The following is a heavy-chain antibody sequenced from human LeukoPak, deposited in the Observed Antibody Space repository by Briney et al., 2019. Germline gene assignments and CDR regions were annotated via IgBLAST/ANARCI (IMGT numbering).Heavy chain of an antibody. CDR2: INHSGST. V-gene: IGHV4-34*01. D-gene: IGHD4-17*01. CDR1: GFTLSDHY. Sequence: GSLRLSCAASGFTLSDHYMDWVRQAPGKGLEWIGEINHSGSTNYNPSLKSRVTISVDTSKNQFSLKLSSVTAADTAVYYCARGATTVTTRFGYWGQGTLVTVSS. J-gene: IGHJ4*02. CDR3: ARGATTVTTRFGY.